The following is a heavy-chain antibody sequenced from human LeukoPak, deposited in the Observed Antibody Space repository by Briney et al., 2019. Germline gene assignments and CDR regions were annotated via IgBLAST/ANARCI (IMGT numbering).Heavy chain of an antibody. CDR2: ISGSGGST. V-gene: IGHV3-23*01. Sequence: GGSLRLSCATSGFIFSTYALSWVRQAPGKGLEWASSISGSGGSTYHADSVKVRFTISRDSSKNTLYLQMNSLRAEDTAIYYCARVIRAAPGKGYFDYWGQGTLVTVSS. D-gene: IGHD6-13*01. J-gene: IGHJ4*02. CDR3: ARVIRAAPGKGYFDY. CDR1: GFIFSTYA.